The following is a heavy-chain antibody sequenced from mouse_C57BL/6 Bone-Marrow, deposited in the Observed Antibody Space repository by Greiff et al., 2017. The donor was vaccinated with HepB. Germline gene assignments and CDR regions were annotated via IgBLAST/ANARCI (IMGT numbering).Heavy chain of an antibody. CDR1: GFTFSSYG. V-gene: IGHV5-6*01. D-gene: IGHD2-4*01. CDR2: ISSGGSYT. CDR3: ASPHYDYDGLFAY. J-gene: IGHJ3*01. Sequence: VQLKESGGDLVKPGGSLKLSCAASGFTFSSYGMSWVRQTPDKRLEWVATISSGGSYTYYPDSVKGRFTISRDNAKNTLYLQMSSLKSEDTAMYYCASPHYDYDGLFAYWGQGTLVTVSA.